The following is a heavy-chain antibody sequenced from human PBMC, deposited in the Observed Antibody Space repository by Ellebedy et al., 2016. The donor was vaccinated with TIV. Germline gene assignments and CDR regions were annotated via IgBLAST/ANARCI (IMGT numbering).Heavy chain of an antibody. CDR3: ARGSVYDSSGYYYGGRSDA. CDR2: INLSDGST. V-gene: IGHV1-46*01. D-gene: IGHD3-22*01. Sequence: AASVKVSCKASGYTFTSYYMHWVRQAPGQGLEWMGRINLSDGSTSYAQKFQGRVTMTRDTSTSTVYMELSSLRSEDTAVYSWARGSVYDSSGYYYGGRSDAWGQGSLVTVSS. CDR1: GYTFTSYY. J-gene: IGHJ5*02.